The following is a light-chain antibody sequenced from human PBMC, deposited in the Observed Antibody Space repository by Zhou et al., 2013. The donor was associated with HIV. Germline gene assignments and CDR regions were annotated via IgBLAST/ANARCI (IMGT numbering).Light chain of an antibody. CDR3: QQFXSPPLT. CDR1: QGIGKS. CDR2: AAS. J-gene: IGKJ4*01. Sequence: DIQMTQSPSSLSASVGDRITITCRASQGIGKSLAWYQKKPGKAPKLLVYAASKLQSGVPPRFSGSGSGTDYTLTISSLQPEDAATXYCQQFXSPPLTFGRRDQGGDET. V-gene: IGKV1-NL1*01.